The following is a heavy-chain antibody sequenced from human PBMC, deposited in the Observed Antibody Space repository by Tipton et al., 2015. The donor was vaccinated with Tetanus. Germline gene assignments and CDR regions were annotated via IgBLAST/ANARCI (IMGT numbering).Heavy chain of an antibody. CDR3: ARDRHPYRISGAFRGNDALDI. CDR2: IYYSGTT. D-gene: IGHD1-26*01. Sequence: TLSLTCDVSGGPVSSSNWWSWVRQAPGKGLEWIGEIYYSGTTNYNPSLKSRVTISTDKSKNQVSLRLSSVTAADTAVYYCARDRHPYRISGAFRGNDALDIWGPGALVTVSS. J-gene: IGHJ3*02. CDR1: GGPVSSSNW. V-gene: IGHV4-4*02.